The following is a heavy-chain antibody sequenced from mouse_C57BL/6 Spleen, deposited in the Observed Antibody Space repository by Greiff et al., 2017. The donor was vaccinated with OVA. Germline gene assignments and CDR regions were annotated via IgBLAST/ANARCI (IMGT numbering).Heavy chain of an antibody. D-gene: IGHD2-4*01. CDR2: ISDGGSYT. V-gene: IGHV5-4*01. Sequence: EVQVVESGGGLVKPGGSLKLSCAASGFTFSSYAMSWVRQTPEKRLEWVATISDGGSYTYYPDNVKGRFTISRDNAKNNLYLQMSHLKSEDTAMYYCARDPYDYDGFYWYFDVWGTGTTVTVSS. CDR1: GFTFSSYA. J-gene: IGHJ1*03. CDR3: ARDPYDYDGFYWYFDV.